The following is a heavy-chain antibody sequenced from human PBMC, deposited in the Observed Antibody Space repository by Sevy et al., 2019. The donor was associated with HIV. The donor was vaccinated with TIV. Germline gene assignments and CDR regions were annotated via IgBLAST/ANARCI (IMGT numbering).Heavy chain of an antibody. CDR2: ISYDGSNK. CDR3: AGNGGSGSYFDY. Sequence: GGSLRLSCAASGFTFSSYAMHWVRQAPGKGLEWVAVISYDGSNKYYADSVKGRFTISRDNSKNTLYLQMNSLRAEDTAVYYCAGNGGSGSYFDYWGQGTLVTVSS. J-gene: IGHJ4*02. V-gene: IGHV3-30-3*01. D-gene: IGHD3-10*01. CDR1: GFTFSSYA.